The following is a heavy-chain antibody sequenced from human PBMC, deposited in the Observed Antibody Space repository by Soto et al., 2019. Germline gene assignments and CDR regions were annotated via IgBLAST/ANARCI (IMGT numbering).Heavy chain of an antibody. CDR2: IEPSGGSR. D-gene: IGHD3-10*01. V-gene: IGHV1-46*01. CDR1: GYTFTSYY. CDR3: ARRQILWFGELLYSDAFDI. Sequence: ASVKVSCKASGYTFTSYYMHWVRQAPGQGLEWMGVIEPSGGSRSYTQKFQGRVTITRDTSASTAYMELSSLRSEDTAVYYCARRQILWFGELLYSDAFDIWGQGTMVTVSS. J-gene: IGHJ3*02.